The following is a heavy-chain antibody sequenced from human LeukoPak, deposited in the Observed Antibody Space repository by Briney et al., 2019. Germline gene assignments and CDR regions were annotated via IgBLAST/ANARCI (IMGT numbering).Heavy chain of an antibody. J-gene: IGHJ4*02. D-gene: IGHD3-9*01. CDR2: ISYDGSNK. CDR3: AKGGGDYDILTGPDY. Sequence: PGRSLRLSCAASGFTFSSYGMHWVRQAPGEGLEWVAVISYDGSNKYYADSVRGRFTISRDNSKNTLYLQMNSLRAEDTAVYYCAKGGGDYDILTGPDYWGQGTLVTVSS. CDR1: GFTFSSYG. V-gene: IGHV3-30*18.